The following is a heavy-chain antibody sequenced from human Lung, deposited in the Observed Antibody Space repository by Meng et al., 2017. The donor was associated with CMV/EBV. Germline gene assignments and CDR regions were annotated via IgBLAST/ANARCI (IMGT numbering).Heavy chain of an antibody. CDR1: GFTVSSNY. CDR2: IYSGGST. Sequence: GESLKISCAASGFTVSSNYMIWVRQAPGKGLEWVSGIYSGGSTYYTDAVKGRFIISRDSYTNTLYHQMNSLRAEDTAVYYCARETKYYSFWSGYEDYYYYGMDVWGQGTXVTVSS. J-gene: IGHJ6*02. D-gene: IGHD3-3*01. V-gene: IGHV3-66*01. CDR3: ARETKYYSFWSGYEDYYYYGMDV.